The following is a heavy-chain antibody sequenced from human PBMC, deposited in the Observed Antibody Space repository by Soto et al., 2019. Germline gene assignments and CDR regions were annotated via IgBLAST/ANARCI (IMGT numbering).Heavy chain of an antibody. Sequence: FVPMSLSCSVAEGSSRVSGSYCGWKHKQPGKGLEWIGRISYTGSTYYNPSLKSRVTISADTSKNQFSLRLSSVTAADTSVYYCARQLEYSSSSFDYWGQGTLVTVSP. J-gene: IGHJ4*02. D-gene: IGHD6-6*01. CDR1: EGSSRVSGSY. V-gene: IGHV4-39*01. CDR2: ISYTGST. CDR3: ARQLEYSSSSFDY.